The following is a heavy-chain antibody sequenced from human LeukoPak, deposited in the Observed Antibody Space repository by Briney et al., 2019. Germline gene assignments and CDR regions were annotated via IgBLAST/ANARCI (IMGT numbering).Heavy chain of an antibody. CDR1: GFTLSDYY. CDR3: ARRRDFFDY. J-gene: IGHJ4*02. Sequence: GGSLRLSCAASGFTLSDYYMSWIRQAPGKGLEWVSYISSSGSTINYVDSVKGRFTTSRDNAKNSLYLQMSSLRAEDTAVYYCARRRDFFDYWGQGTLVTVSS. CDR2: ISSSGSTI. V-gene: IGHV3-11*01.